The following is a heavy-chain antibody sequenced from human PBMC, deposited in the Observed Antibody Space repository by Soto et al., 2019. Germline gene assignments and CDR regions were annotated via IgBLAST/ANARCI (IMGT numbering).Heavy chain of an antibody. V-gene: IGHV1-45*02. CDR2: ITPFNGNT. Sequence: QIQLAQSGAEVRKTGSSVEISCKASGYNFTYRYLHWVRQAPGQALEWMGWITPFNGNTKYAQTFHDRVTLTRDGSRSTAYMELSGLISADTGIYYCVCLVDSYGLDVGGQGTTVTVSS. D-gene: IGHD3-9*01. CDR1: GYNFTYRY. CDR3: VCLVDSYGLDV. J-gene: IGHJ6*02.